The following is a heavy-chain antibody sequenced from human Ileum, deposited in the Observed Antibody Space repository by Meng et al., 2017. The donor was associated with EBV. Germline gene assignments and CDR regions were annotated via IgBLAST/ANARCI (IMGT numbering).Heavy chain of an antibody. CDR1: GGSISSSNW. CDR2: IHHTEST. J-gene: IGHJ4*02. CDR3: ARESYSDSSGYYSLDY. D-gene: IGHD3-22*01. V-gene: IGHV4-4*02. Sequence: VQLPGSGPGLVKPSGTLSLTCAVSGGSISSSNWWSWVRQAPGKGLEWIGEIHHTESTNYNPSLKSRVTISVDKSKNQFSLKLSSVTAADTAVYYCARESYSDSSGYYSLDYWGQGSLVTVSS.